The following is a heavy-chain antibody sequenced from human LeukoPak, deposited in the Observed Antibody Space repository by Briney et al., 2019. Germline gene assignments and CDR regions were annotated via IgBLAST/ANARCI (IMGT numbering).Heavy chain of an antibody. CDR3: VKGYSGILRRYYFDY. V-gene: IGHV3-23*01. J-gene: IGHJ4*02. D-gene: IGHD1-14*01. CDR1: GFSFSNYA. Sequence: GGSLRLSCAASGFSFSNYAMGWVRQAPGKGLEWVSVISGSGVSTYHADSVNGRFTVSRDNSKTTLYLQMNSLRAEDTAVYYCVKGYSGILRRYYFDYWGQGTLVTVSS. CDR2: ISGSGVST.